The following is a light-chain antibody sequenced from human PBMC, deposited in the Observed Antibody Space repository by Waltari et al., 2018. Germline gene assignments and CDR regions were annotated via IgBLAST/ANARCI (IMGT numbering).Light chain of an antibody. Sequence: DIQMTQSPSSLSASVGDRVTITCQASQDITNYLNWYQQKPGKAPKLLIYDASKLETGVPSTFSGSGSGTDFNFTISSLQPEDIATYYCQQYDNLPITFGQGTRLEIK. CDR1: QDITNY. CDR2: DAS. J-gene: IGKJ5*01. CDR3: QQYDNLPIT. V-gene: IGKV1-33*01.